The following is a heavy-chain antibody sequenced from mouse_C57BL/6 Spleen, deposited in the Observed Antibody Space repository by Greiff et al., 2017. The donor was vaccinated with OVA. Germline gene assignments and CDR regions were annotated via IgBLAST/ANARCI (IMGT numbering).Heavy chain of an antibody. D-gene: IGHD1-1*01. CDR2: ISSGSSTI. V-gene: IGHV5-17*01. Sequence: EVKLVESGGGLVKPGGSLKLSCAASGFTFSDYGMHWVRQAPEKGLEWVAYISSGSSTIYYADTGKGRFTISRDNAKNTLFLQMTSLGSEDTAMYYCARGATVVDFDYWGQGTTLTVSS. J-gene: IGHJ2*01. CDR3: ARGATVVDFDY. CDR1: GFTFSDYG.